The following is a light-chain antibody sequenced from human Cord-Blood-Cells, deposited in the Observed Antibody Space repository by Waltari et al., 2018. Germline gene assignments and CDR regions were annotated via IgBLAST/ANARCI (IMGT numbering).Light chain of an antibody. CDR2: EGS. CDR1: SSDVGSYNL. CDR3: CSYAGSSTWV. J-gene: IGLJ3*02. Sequence: QSALTQPASVSGSPGQSFPISCTGPSSDVGSYNLVPWYQQHPGKAPKLMIYEGSKRPSGVSNRFSGSKSGNTASLTISGLQAEDEADYYCCSYAGSSTWVFGGGTKLTVL. V-gene: IGLV2-23*01.